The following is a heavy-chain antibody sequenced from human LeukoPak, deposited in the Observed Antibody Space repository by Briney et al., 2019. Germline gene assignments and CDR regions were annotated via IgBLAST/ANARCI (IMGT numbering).Heavy chain of an antibody. V-gene: IGHV3-74*01. CDR1: DFSFSSHW. Sequence: GGSLRLSCATSDFSFSSHWMHWVRQAPGKGLVWVSPIISDGSSISYADSVKGRFTIFRDNAKNTLYLQMNSLRAEDTAVYYCARGHVAGSDRHWDYWGQGALVTVSS. CDR3: ARGHVAGSDRHWDY. D-gene: IGHD6-19*01. J-gene: IGHJ4*02. CDR2: IISDGSSI.